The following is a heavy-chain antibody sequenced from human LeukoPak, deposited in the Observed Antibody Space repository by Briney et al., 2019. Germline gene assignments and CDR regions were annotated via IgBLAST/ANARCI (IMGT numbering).Heavy chain of an antibody. Sequence: GGSLRLSCAASGFTFSSYSMNWVRQAPGKGLEWVSYISSSSSTIYYADSVKGRFTISRDNGKNSLYLQMYSLRAEDTAVYYCARVRDGYIEYFQHWGQGTLVTVSS. CDR2: ISSSSSTI. J-gene: IGHJ1*01. CDR1: GFTFSSYS. CDR3: ARVRDGYIEYFQH. V-gene: IGHV3-48*04. D-gene: IGHD5-24*01.